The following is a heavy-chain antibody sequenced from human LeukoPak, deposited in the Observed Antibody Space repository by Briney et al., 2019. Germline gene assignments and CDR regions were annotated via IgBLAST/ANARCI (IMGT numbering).Heavy chain of an antibody. Sequence: PGGSLRLSCADSDFSLSYPGMYWVRQAPGKGLEWVAYLHYVGTVKYYAESVKGRFTISRDNSKNTLYLQMNSLRDEDTAVYYCARVFGVAGIDFWGQGTLVTVSS. D-gene: IGHD3-3*01. CDR1: DFSLSYPG. J-gene: IGHJ4*02. CDR2: LHYVGTVK. CDR3: ARVFGVAGIDF. V-gene: IGHV3-30*02.